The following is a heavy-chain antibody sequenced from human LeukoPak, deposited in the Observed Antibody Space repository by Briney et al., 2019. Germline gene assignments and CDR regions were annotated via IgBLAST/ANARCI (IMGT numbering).Heavy chain of an antibody. CDR1: GYTFTNFA. D-gene: IGHD5-24*01. Sequence: ASVKVSCKASGYTFTNFATNWVRQAPGQGLEWMGWINTNTGNLMYAQGFTGRFVFSLDTSVSTTYLQISSLKAEDTAVYYCARDHERWLQSPPNWFDPWGQGTLVTVSS. J-gene: IGHJ5*02. CDR3: ARDHERWLQSPPNWFDP. V-gene: IGHV7-4-1*02. CDR2: INTNTGNL.